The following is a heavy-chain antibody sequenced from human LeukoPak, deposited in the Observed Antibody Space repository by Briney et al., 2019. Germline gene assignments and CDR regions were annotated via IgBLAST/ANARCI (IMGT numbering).Heavy chain of an antibody. D-gene: IGHD5-24*01. CDR2: IYSSGNT. CDR3: ARASGWLQFDT. Sequence: GGSLRLSCAASGCTDSNSYMKWVRQAPGKGLEWVSIIYSSGNTYYADSVKGRFTISRDSSKNTLFLEMNDLRAEDTAVYYCARASGWLQFDTWGQGTLVTVSS. CDR1: GCTDSNSY. J-gene: IGHJ5*02. V-gene: IGHV3-66*01.